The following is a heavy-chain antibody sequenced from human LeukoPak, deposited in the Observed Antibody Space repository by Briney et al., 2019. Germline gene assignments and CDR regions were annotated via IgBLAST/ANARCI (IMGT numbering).Heavy chain of an antibody. CDR2: IYYSGST. Sequence: SETLSLTCTVSGGSISSSSYYWGWIRQPPGKGLEWIGSIYYSGSTYYNPSLKSRVTISVDTSKNQFSLKLSSVTAADTAVYYCARDRAGRCSGGSCYSRFDPWGQGTLVTVSS. CDR3: ARDRAGRCSGGSCYSRFDP. D-gene: IGHD2-15*01. V-gene: IGHV4-39*07. J-gene: IGHJ5*02. CDR1: GGSISSSSYY.